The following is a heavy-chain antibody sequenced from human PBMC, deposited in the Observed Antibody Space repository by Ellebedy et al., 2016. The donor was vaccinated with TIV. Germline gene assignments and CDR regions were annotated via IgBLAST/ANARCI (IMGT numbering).Heavy chain of an antibody. V-gene: IGHV3-23*01. J-gene: IGHJ4*02. Sequence: GGSLRLSXAASGFTFSSYAMSSVRQAPGKGLEWVSAISGSGGSTYYADSVKGRFTISRDNSKNTLYLQMNSLRAEDTAVYYCAKTIKSGSYPPNYFDYWGQGTLVTVSS. D-gene: IGHD1-26*01. CDR2: ISGSGGST. CDR3: AKTIKSGSYPPNYFDY. CDR1: GFTFSSYA.